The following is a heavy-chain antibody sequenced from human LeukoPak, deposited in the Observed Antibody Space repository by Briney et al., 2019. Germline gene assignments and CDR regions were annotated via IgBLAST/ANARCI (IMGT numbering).Heavy chain of an antibody. J-gene: IGHJ5*02. CDR3: ARDIVVVPAAIGWFDP. CDR2: INPNSGGT. D-gene: IGHD2-2*02. V-gene: IGHV1-2*02. CDR1: GYTFTGYY. Sequence: ASVKVSCKASGYTFTGYYMHWVRQAPGQGLEWMGWINPNSGGTNYAQKFQGRDTMTRDTSISTAYMELSRLRSDDTAVYYCARDIVVVPAAIGWFDPWGQGTLVTVSS.